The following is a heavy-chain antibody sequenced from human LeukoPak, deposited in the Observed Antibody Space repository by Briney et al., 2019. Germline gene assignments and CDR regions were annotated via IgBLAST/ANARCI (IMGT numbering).Heavy chain of an antibody. CDR1: GGSISSYY. D-gene: IGHD3-3*01. CDR3: ARAYYDFWSGYYPTYYYYGMDV. CDR2: IYYSGST. J-gene: IGHJ6*02. V-gene: IGHV4-59*01. Sequence: ASETLSLTCTVSGGSISSYYWSWIRQPPGKGLEWLGYIYYSGSTNYNPSLKSRVTISVDTSKNQFSLKLSSVTAADTAVYYCARAYYDFWSGYYPTYYYYGMDVWGQGTTVTVSS.